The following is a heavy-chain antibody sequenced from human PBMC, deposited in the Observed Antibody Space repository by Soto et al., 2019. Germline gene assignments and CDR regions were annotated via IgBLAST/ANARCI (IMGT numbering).Heavy chain of an antibody. D-gene: IGHD6-19*01. J-gene: IGHJ5*02. V-gene: IGHV3-30*18. Sequence: QVQLVESGGGVVQPGRSLRLSCAASGFTFSSYGMHWVRQAPGKGLEWVAVISYDGSNKYYADSVKGRFTISRDNSKNPLYLQRNSLRAEDTAVYYCAKDPGVAGLSWFDPWGQGTLVTVSS. CDR1: GFTFSSYG. CDR3: AKDPGVAGLSWFDP. CDR2: ISYDGSNK.